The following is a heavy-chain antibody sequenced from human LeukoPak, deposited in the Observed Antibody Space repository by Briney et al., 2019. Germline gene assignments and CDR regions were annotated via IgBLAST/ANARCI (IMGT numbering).Heavy chain of an antibody. Sequence: PSETLSLTCTVSGGSISSYYWSWIRQPPGKGLEWIGCIYYSGRTKYNPSLKSRVTISVDTSKNQFSLKLSSVTAADTAVYYCARGELLWFGEDWFQHWGQGTLVTVSS. D-gene: IGHD3-10*01. V-gene: IGHV4-59*12. J-gene: IGHJ1*01. CDR2: IYYSGRT. CDR3: ARGELLWFGEDWFQH. CDR1: GGSISSYY.